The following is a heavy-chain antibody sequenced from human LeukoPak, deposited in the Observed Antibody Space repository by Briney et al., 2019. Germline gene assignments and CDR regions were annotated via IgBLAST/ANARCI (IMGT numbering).Heavy chain of an antibody. CDR2: IIHSGSI. Sequence: PSETLSLTCAVYGGSFSGNYWSWLRQPPGKGLEWIGEIIHSGSINYNPSLKSRVSMSLDTSKNQFSLRLSSVTAANTAVYYCARGGDLVEVVAATPPPHYYYGLDVWGQGTTVTVSS. J-gene: IGHJ6*02. V-gene: IGHV4-34*01. CDR1: GGSFSGNY. D-gene: IGHD2-15*01. CDR3: ARGGDLVEVVAATPPPHYYYGLDV.